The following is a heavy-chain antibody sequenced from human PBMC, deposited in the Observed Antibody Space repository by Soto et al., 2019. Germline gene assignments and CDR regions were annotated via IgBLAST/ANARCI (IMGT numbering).Heavy chain of an antibody. J-gene: IGHJ6*02. V-gene: IGHV3-48*03. CDR1: GLTFSSYE. CDR3: ASVMLRFSYGIDV. CDR2: ISKSGSII. D-gene: IGHD3-3*01. Sequence: GGSLRLSCAASGLTFSSYEMRWVRQAPGKGLEWVSYISKSGSIIYYTDSVKGRFTISRDNAKNLLYLEMNSLRAEDSAVYFCASVMLRFSYGIDVWGQGTTVTVSS.